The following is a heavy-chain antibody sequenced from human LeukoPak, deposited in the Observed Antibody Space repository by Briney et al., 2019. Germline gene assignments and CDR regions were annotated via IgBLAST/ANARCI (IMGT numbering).Heavy chain of an antibody. D-gene: IGHD3-3*01. CDR2: MNPNSGNT. CDR1: GYTFTSYD. Sequence: ASVTVSCKASGYTFTSYDINWVRQAAGQGLEWMGWMNPNSGNTVYAQKFQGRVTMTRNTSISTAYMELSSLRSEDTAVYYCARGHGSRYDFWSGYPNWFDPWGQGTLVAVSS. V-gene: IGHV1-8*01. CDR3: ARGHGSRYDFWSGYPNWFDP. J-gene: IGHJ5*02.